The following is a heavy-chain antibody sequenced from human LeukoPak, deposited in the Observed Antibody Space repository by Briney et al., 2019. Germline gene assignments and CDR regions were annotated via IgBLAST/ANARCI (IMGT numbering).Heavy chain of an antibody. CDR1: GFTFSSYS. Sequence: GGSLRLSCAASGFTFSSYSMNWVRQAPGKGLEWVSSISSSSSYIYYADSVKGRFTIFRDNAKNSLYLQMNSLRAEDTAVYYCARDSDYGDHDYWGQGTLVTVSS. V-gene: IGHV3-21*01. CDR3: ARDSDYGDHDY. D-gene: IGHD4-17*01. CDR2: ISSSSSYI. J-gene: IGHJ4*02.